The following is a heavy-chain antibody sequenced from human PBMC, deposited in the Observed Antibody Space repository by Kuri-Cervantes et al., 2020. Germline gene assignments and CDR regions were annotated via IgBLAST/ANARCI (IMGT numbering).Heavy chain of an antibody. CDR2: IYTSGST. D-gene: IGHD1-1*01. Sequence: SCTVSGGSISSGSYYWSWIRQPAGKGLEWIGRIYTSGSTNYNPSLKSRVTISVDTSKNQFSLKLSSVTAADTAVYYCARGVKERAFDIWGQGTMITVSS. CDR1: GGSISSGSYY. CDR3: ARGVKERAFDI. J-gene: IGHJ3*02. V-gene: IGHV4-61*02.